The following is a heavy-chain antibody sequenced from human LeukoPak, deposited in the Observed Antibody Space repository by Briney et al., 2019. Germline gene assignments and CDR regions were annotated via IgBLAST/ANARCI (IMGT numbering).Heavy chain of an antibody. CDR3: ARVLIRYCSSTSCPIDY. Sequence: ASVKVSCRAPGYIFTGYYMHWVRQAPGQGLEWMGRINPNSGGTNYAQKFQGRVTMTRDTSISTAYMELSRLRSDDTAVYYCARVLIRYCSSTSCPIDYWGQGTLVTVSS. D-gene: IGHD2-2*01. CDR1: GYIFTGYY. J-gene: IGHJ4*02. CDR2: INPNSGGT. V-gene: IGHV1-2*06.